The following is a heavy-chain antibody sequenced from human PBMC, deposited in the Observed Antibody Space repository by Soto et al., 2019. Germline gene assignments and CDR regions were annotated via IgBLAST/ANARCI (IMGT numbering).Heavy chain of an antibody. J-gene: IGHJ6*02. V-gene: IGHV1-69*13. CDR3: ARGSTGTTFYYYGMDV. Sequence: SVKVSCKASGGTFSSYAISWVRQAPGQGLEWMGGIIPIFGTANYAQKFQGRVTITADESTSTAYMELSSLRSEDTAVYYCARGSTGTTFYYYGMDVWGQGTTVTVSS. D-gene: IGHD1-7*01. CDR2: IIPIFGTA. CDR1: GGTFSSYA.